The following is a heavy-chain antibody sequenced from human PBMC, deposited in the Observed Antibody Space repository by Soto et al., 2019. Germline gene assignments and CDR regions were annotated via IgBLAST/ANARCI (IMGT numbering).Heavy chain of an antibody. CDR1: GYSISSGYY. V-gene: IGHV4-38-2*01. J-gene: IGHJ6*02. CDR2: IYHSGST. D-gene: IGHD3-10*01. CDR3: ARVSGYYGSGRGLYYYGMDV. Sequence: SETRSLTCAVSGYSISSGYYWGWIRQPPGKGLEWIGSIYHSGSTYYNPSLKSRVTISVDTSKNQFSLKLSSVTAADTAVYYCARVSGYYGSGRGLYYYGMDVWGQGTTVTVSS.